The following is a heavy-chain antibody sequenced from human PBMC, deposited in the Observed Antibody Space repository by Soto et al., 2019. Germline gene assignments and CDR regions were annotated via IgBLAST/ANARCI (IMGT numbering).Heavy chain of an antibody. V-gene: IGHV6-1*01. CDR3: AREGSGGPGSGSYSGAVYFDY. CDR2: TYYRSKWYN. J-gene: IGHJ4*02. CDR1: GDSVPSNSAA. D-gene: IGHD1-26*01. Sequence: PSQTLSLTCAISGDSVPSNSAAWNWIRQSPSRGLEWLGRTYYRSKWYNDYAVSVKSRITINPDTSKNQFSLQLNSVTPEDTAVYYCAREGSGGPGSGSYSGAVYFDYWGQGTLVTVS.